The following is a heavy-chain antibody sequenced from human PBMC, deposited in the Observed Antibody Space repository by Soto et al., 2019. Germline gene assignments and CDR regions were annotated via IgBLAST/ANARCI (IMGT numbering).Heavy chain of an antibody. V-gene: IGHV3-23*01. Sequence: PGGSLRLSCAASGFTLRSFAMAWVRQAPGKGLEWVSTLSRIGNTYYADSVKGRFTISRDNSKNTLYLQLSSLRAEDTAIYYCAKEPEMPGRGLDYWGQGALVTVSS. D-gene: IGHD2-2*01. CDR3: AKEPEMPGRGLDY. CDR2: LSRIGNT. J-gene: IGHJ4*02. CDR1: GFTLRSFA.